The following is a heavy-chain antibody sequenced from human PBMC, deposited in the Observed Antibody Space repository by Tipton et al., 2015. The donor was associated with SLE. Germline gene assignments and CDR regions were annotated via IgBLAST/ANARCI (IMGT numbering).Heavy chain of an antibody. J-gene: IGHJ4*02. D-gene: IGHD3-10*01. Sequence: QSGAEVKKPGASVKVSCKASGYTFTSYGISWVRQAPGQGLEWMGWISAYNGNTNYAQKLQGRVTMTTDASTSTACMELRSLRSDDTAVYYCARDLGITMVQGAPGYWGQGTLVTVSA. CDR3: ARDLGITMVQGAPGY. CDR2: ISAYNGNT. V-gene: IGHV1-18*01. CDR1: GYTFTSYG.